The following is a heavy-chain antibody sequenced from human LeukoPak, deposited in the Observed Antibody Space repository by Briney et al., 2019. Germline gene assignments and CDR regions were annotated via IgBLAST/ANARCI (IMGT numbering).Heavy chain of an antibody. CDR2: ISTTSGFT. J-gene: IGHJ4*02. CDR3: ARDISRSPREY. V-gene: IGHV3-11*06. CDR1: GFTFSDYY. D-gene: IGHD3-9*01. Sequence: GGSLRLSCAASGFTFSDYYMSWIRQAPGKGLEWISYISTTSGFTKYADSVKGRFTISRDNAKNTLYLQMNSLGVEDTAVYYCARDISRSPREYWGQGTLVIVSS.